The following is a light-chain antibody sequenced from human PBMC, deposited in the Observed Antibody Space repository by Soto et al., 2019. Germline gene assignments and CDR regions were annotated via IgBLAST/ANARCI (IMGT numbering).Light chain of an antibody. CDR2: RAS. Sequence: DIQVTQSPSTLSASVGDRVTITCRASQTIATFLAWYQQKPGKAPNLLLQRASILRGGVQPRCSGGGSGTELTRPISSLQPDDIATYHCQQYYTYPWTFGQGTKVEIK. V-gene: IGKV1-5*03. CDR1: QTIATF. J-gene: IGKJ1*01. CDR3: QQYYTYPWT.